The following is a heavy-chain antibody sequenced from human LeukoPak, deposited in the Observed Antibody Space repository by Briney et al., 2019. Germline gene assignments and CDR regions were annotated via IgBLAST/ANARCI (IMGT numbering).Heavy chain of an antibody. CDR3: AKDTQRRFLEWLSGDY. J-gene: IGHJ4*02. Sequence: GGSLRLSCAASGFTFSSYAMSRVRQAPGKGLGWVSAICGSGGSTYYADSVKGRFTISRDNSKNTLYLQMNSLRAEDTAVYYCAKDTQRRFLEWLSGDYWGQGTLVTVSS. CDR2: ICGSGGST. V-gene: IGHV3-23*01. D-gene: IGHD3-3*01. CDR1: GFTFSSYA.